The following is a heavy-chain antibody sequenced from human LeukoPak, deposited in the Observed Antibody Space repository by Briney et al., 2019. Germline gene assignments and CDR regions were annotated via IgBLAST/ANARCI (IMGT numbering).Heavy chain of an antibody. CDR1: GGSFSGYY. Sequence: SETLSLTCAVYGGSFSGYYWSWIRQPPGKGLEWIGEINHSGSTNYNPSLKSRVTISVDTSKSQFSLKLSSVTAADTAVYYCARGGPDDAFDIWGQGTMVTVSS. CDR3: ARGGPDDAFDI. CDR2: INHSGST. V-gene: IGHV4-34*01. J-gene: IGHJ3*02.